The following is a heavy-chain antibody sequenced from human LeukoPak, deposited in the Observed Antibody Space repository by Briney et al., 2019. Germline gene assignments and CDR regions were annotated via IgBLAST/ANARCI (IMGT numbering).Heavy chain of an antibody. D-gene: IGHD1-26*01. CDR2: INPSGGST. CDR1: GYTFTGYY. V-gene: IGHV1-46*01. CDR3: ASPKDSGSYRRGFDY. J-gene: IGHJ4*02. Sequence: AASAKVSCKASGYTFTGYYMHWVRQAPGQGLEWMGIINPSGGSTSYAQKFQGRVTMTRDTSTSTVYMELSSLRSEDTAVYYCASPKDSGSYRRGFDYWGQGTLVTVSS.